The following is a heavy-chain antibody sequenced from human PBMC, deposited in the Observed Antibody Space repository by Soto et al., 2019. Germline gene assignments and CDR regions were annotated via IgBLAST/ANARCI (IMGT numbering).Heavy chain of an antibody. V-gene: IGHV4-59*01. CDR2: IYYSGST. CDR3: ARANAVAAPQFDY. D-gene: IGHD6-19*01. CDR1: GGSISSYY. J-gene: IGHJ4*02. Sequence: PSETLSLTCTVSGGSISSYYLSWIRQPPGKGLEWIGYIYYSGSTNYNPSLKSRVTISVDTSKNQFSLKLSSVTAADTAVYYCARANAVAAPQFDYWGQGTLVTVSS.